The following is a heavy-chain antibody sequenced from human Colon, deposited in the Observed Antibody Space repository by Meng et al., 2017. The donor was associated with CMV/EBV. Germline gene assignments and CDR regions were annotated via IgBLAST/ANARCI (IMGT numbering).Heavy chain of an antibody. D-gene: IGHD2-21*01. J-gene: IGHJ4*02. CDR2: ITHSGGGSI. CDR3: AREIPHCGGDCNDY. Sequence: GEFLKISCAASGFNFRDYEMNWVRQAPGKGLEWVSYITHSGGGSIFYADSVKGRFTTSRDNAKNSLYLQMTGLRADDTAIYYCAREIPHCGGDCNDYWGQGTLVTVSS. V-gene: IGHV3-48*03. CDR1: GFNFRDYE.